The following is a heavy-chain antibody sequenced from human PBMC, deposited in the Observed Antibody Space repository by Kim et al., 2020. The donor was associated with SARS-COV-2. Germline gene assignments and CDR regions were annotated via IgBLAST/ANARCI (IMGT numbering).Heavy chain of an antibody. Sequence: NTNYAEKFQGRVTMTTDTSTSTAYMEVRSLRSDDTAFYYCARVGDSSGFDYWGQGTLVTVSS. CDR3: ARVGDSSGFDY. J-gene: IGHJ4*02. D-gene: IGHD6-19*01. V-gene: IGHV1-18*01. CDR2: NT.